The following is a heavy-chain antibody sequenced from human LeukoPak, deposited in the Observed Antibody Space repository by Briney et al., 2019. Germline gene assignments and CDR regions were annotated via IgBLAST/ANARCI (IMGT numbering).Heavy chain of an antibody. CDR3: ARDAPYCSSTSCQGFDP. J-gene: IGHJ5*02. Sequence: PSETLSLTCTVSGGSISSYYWSWIRQPAGKGLERIGRIYTSGSTNYNPSLKSRVTISVDKSKNQFSLKLSSVTAADTAVYYCARDAPYCSSTSCQGFDPWGQGTLVTASS. CDR2: IYTSGST. CDR1: GGSISSYY. V-gene: IGHV4-4*07. D-gene: IGHD2-2*01.